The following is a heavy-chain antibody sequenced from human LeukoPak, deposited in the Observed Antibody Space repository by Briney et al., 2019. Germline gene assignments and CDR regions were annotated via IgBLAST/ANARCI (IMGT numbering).Heavy chain of an antibody. CDR3: ARLTAVMAAMAAWFDP. CDR2: IYHSGST. Sequence: SETLSLTCAVSGYSISSGYYWGWIRQPPGKGLEWIGSIYHSGSTYYNPSLKSRVTISVDTSKNQFSLKLSSVTAADTAVYYCARLTAVMAAMAAWFDPWGQGTLVTVSS. J-gene: IGHJ5*02. CDR1: GYSISSGYY. D-gene: IGHD2-2*01. V-gene: IGHV4-38-2*01.